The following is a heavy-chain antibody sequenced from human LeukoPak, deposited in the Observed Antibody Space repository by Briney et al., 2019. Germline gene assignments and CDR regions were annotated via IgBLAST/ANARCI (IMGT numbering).Heavy chain of an antibody. CDR2: ISGSGGST. Sequence: GSLRLSCAASGFTFSSYAMSWVRQAPGKGLEWVSAISGSGGSTYYADSVKGRFTISRDNSKNTLNLQMNSLRAEDTAVYYCAKVRFLEWLSSPGYFDYWGQGTLVTVSS. CDR1: GFTFSSYA. CDR3: AKVRFLEWLSSPGYFDY. V-gene: IGHV3-23*01. J-gene: IGHJ4*02. D-gene: IGHD3-3*01.